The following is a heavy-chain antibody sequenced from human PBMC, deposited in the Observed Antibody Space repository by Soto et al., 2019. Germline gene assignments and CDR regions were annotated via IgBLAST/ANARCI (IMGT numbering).Heavy chain of an antibody. D-gene: IGHD4-17*01. J-gene: IGHJ4*02. CDR2: IYSDGTT. CDR1: GFTVSRNF. Sequence: EVQLVVSGGGLVQPGGSLRLSCVVSGFTVSRNFMSWVRQAPGKGLEWVSMIYSDGTTHYGDSVKGRFTISRDNSRNTLYLQMSSLRADDTAVYYCASRRNPYGAYDYWGQGTLVTVSS. V-gene: IGHV3-66*01. CDR3: ASRRNPYGAYDY.